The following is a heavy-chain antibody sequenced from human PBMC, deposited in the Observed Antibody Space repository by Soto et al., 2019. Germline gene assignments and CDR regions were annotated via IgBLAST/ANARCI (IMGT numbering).Heavy chain of an antibody. CDR2: IYYSGST. CDR1: GGSISSGGYH. Sequence: SETLSLTCTVSGGSISSGGYHWSWIRQHPGKGLEWIGYIYYSGSTYYNPSLKSRVTISVDTSKNQFSLKLSSVTAADTAVYYCARDNANYDSPGPFDYWGQGTLVTISS. J-gene: IGHJ4*02. V-gene: IGHV4-31*03. CDR3: ARDNANYDSPGPFDY. D-gene: IGHD3-22*01.